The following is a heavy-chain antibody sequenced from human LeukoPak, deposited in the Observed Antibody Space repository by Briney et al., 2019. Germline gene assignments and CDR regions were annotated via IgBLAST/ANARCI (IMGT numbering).Heavy chain of an antibody. V-gene: IGHV3-7*01. D-gene: IGHD3-10*01. CDR2: IKVDGSEK. Sequence: PGGSLRLSCATSGFTFSDYWMTWVRQAPGKGLEWVANIKVDGSEKYYVDSVKGRFTISRDNSKNTLYLQMNSLRAEDTAVYYCAKVDGGDYYGSGGYFDYWGQGTLVTVSS. J-gene: IGHJ4*02. CDR1: GFTFSDYW. CDR3: AKVDGGDYYGSGGYFDY.